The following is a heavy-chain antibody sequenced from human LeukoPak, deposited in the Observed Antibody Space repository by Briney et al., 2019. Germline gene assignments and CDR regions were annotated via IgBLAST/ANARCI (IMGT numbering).Heavy chain of an antibody. J-gene: IGHJ3*02. Sequence: SETLSLTCTVSGGSISSSSYYWGWIRQPPGKGLEWIGSIYYSGSTYYNPSLKSRVTISVDTSKNQFSLKLSSVTAADTAVYYCARDQEGYDFWSGSFDIWGQGTMVTVSS. CDR1: GGSISSSSYY. D-gene: IGHD3-3*01. CDR2: IYYSGST. V-gene: IGHV4-39*07. CDR3: ARDQEGYDFWSGSFDI.